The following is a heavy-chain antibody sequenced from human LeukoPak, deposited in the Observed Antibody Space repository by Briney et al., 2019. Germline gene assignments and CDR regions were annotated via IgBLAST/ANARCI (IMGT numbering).Heavy chain of an antibody. J-gene: IGHJ4*02. Sequence: PSETLSLTCTVSGGSISSSSYYWGWIRQPPGKGLEWIGSIYYSGSTYYNPSLKSRVTISVDTSKNQFSLKLSSVTAADTAVYYCARGIAEKHQRGGEYFDYWGQGTLVTVSS. CDR2: IYYSGST. CDR3: ARGIAEKHQRGGEYFDY. V-gene: IGHV4-39*01. D-gene: IGHD6-13*01. CDR1: GGSISSSSYY.